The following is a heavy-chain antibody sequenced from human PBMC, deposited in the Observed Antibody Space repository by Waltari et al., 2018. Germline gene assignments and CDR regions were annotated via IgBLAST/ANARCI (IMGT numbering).Heavy chain of an antibody. CDR3: AKIARPLPADAFDI. V-gene: IGHV3-9*01. D-gene: IGHD6-25*01. CDR2: ISWNSGSI. Sequence: EVQLVESGGGLVQPGRSLRLSCAASGFTFADYAMHWVRQAPGKGLEWVSGISWNSGSIGYADSVKGRFTISRDNAKNSLYLQMNSLRAEDTALYYCAKIARPLPADAFDIWGQGTMVTVSS. J-gene: IGHJ3*02. CDR1: GFTFADYA.